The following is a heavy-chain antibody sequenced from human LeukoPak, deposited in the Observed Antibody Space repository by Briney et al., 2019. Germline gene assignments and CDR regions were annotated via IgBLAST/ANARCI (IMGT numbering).Heavy chain of an antibody. Sequence: SETLSLTCTVSGGSISSYYWSWIRQPPGKGLEWIGYIYYSGSTNYNPSLKSRVTISVDTSKNQFSLKLSSVTAADTAVYYCAREGPGLSLYDKGSPANYFDYWGQGTLVTVSS. CDR2: IYYSGST. CDR3: AREGPGLSLYDKGSPANYFDY. CDR1: GGSISSYY. D-gene: IGHD3-22*01. J-gene: IGHJ4*02. V-gene: IGHV4-59*01.